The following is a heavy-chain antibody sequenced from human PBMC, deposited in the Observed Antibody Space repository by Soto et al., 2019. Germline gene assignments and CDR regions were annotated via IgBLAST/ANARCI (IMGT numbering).Heavy chain of an antibody. CDR2: INPNSGGT. Sequence: ASVKVSCKASGYTFTGYYMHWVRQAPGQGLEWMGWINPNSGGTNYAQKFQGWVTMTRDTSISTAYMELSRLRSDVTAVYYCAREVVVAAPRAFDIWGQGTMVTVSS. D-gene: IGHD2-15*01. CDR3: AREVVVAAPRAFDI. CDR1: GYTFTGYY. V-gene: IGHV1-2*04. J-gene: IGHJ3*02.